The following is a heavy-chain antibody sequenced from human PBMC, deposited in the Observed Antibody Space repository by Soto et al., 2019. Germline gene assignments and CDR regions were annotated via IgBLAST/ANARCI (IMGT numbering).Heavy chain of an antibody. CDR3: ASYCGGDCYSQVGRGFDY. CDR1: GGSISSYY. D-gene: IGHD2-21*02. V-gene: IGHV4-59*01. CDR2: IFYSGST. Sequence: QVQLQESGPGLVKPSETLSLTCTVSGGSISSYYWSWIRQPPGKGLEWIGYIFYSGSTNYNPSLKSRVTISVDTSKNQFSLKLSSVTAADTAVYYCASYCGGDCYSQVGRGFDYWGQGTLVTVSS. J-gene: IGHJ4*02.